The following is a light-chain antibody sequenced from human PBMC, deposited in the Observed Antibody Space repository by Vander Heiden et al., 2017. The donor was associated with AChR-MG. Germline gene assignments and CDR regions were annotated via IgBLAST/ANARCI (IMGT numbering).Light chain of an antibody. CDR1: QSVSTQ. Sequence: EMVMTKSPATLSVSPGERATLSCRASQSVSTQLAWYQQKPGQAPRLLIYSASTRATGIPARFRGSGSGTDLTLTISSLQSEDFAVYYCQQYNRWPPGTFGQGTKVEIK. CDR3: QQYNRWPPGT. J-gene: IGKJ1*01. CDR2: SAS. V-gene: IGKV3-15*01.